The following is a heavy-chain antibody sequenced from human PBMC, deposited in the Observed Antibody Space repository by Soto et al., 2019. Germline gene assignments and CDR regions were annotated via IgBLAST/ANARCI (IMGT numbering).Heavy chain of an antibody. Sequence: XGSLILSCDAAGFRFRDFYMDWVRQTPGKGLEWVGRSRNEASSYTTDYAASVKGRFTISRHDLQNSLFLQMNSLKAEDTAIYYCALNYYGLDASGQGTTVTVSS. CDR3: ALNYYGLDA. CDR1: GFRFRDFY. CDR2: SRNEASSYTT. J-gene: IGHJ6*02. V-gene: IGHV3-72*01.